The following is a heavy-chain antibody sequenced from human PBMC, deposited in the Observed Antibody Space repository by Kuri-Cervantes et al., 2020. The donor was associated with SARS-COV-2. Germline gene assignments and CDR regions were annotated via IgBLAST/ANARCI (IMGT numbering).Heavy chain of an antibody. CDR1: GFIFREYT. CDR3: ARAYGGAFDI. D-gene: IGHD3-10*01. V-gene: IGHV3-48*01. CDR2: IGSGGTIK. Sequence: ETLSLTCSASGFIFREYTMNWVRQAPGKGLEWVSCIGSGGTIKYDADSVKGRFTISRDNAKNSLYLQMNSLRAEDTAVYYCARAYGGAFDIWGQGTMVTVSS. J-gene: IGHJ3*02.